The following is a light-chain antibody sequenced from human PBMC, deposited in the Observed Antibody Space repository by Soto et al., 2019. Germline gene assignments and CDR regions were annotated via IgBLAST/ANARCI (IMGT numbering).Light chain of an antibody. CDR2: AAS. Sequence: DIKMTQSPSTVSASVRDRVTITCRASQNIISWLAWYQQQPGRAPKLLIYAASILQSGVPSRFSGSGSGTDFTLTINSLQPEDFATYYCQQAYGFPVTFGHGTRLEIK. J-gene: IGKJ5*01. CDR3: QQAYGFPVT. CDR1: QNIISW. V-gene: IGKV1-12*01.